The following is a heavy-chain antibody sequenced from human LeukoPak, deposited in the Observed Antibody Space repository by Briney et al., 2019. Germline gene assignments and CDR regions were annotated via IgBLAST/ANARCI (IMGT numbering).Heavy chain of an antibody. CDR3: AKDTSSSWYGLIDY. CDR2: ISWNSGCI. D-gene: IGHD6-13*01. CDR1: GFTFSSYA. V-gene: IGHV3-9*01. Sequence: GGSLRLSCAASGFTFSSYAMHWVRQAPGKGLEWVSGISWNSGCIGYADSVKGRFTISRDNAKNSLYLQMNSLRAEDTALYYCAKDTSSSWYGLIDYWGQGTLVTVSS. J-gene: IGHJ4*02.